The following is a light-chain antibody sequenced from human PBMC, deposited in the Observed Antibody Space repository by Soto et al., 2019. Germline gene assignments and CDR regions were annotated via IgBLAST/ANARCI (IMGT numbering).Light chain of an antibody. CDR1: QSVANN. CDR2: GAS. CDR3: QQYNDWPRT. J-gene: IGKJ1*01. Sequence: EIVMTQSPVTLSLSPGDRATLSCRASQSVANNLAWFQQRPGQAPRLLVYGASATATGIPARFSGSGSGTEFTLTISSLQSEDFAAYYCQQYNDWPRTFGQGTKVEIK. V-gene: IGKV3-15*01.